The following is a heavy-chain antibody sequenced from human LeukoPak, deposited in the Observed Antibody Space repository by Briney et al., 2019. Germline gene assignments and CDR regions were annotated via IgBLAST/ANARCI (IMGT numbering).Heavy chain of an antibody. CDR3: ARAQYASGSFFDY. D-gene: IGHD3-10*01. Sequence: SETLSLTCTVSGGSISTHYWSWNRQPPGKGLEWIGYIYYTGSTNYNPSLKSRVTMAIDTSKNQFSLELTFVSAADTAVYYCARAQYASGSFFDYWGQGTLATVSS. J-gene: IGHJ4*02. CDR2: IYYTGST. V-gene: IGHV4-59*11. CDR1: GGSISTHY.